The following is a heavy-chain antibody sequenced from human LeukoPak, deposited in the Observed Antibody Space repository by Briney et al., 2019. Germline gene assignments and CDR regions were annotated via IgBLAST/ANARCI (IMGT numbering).Heavy chain of an antibody. Sequence: GGSLRLSCTVSGFTVSSNSMSWVRQAPGKGLEWVSFIYSDNTHYSDSVKGRFTISRDNSKNTLYLQMNSLRAEDTAVYYCAREGSYGDHDYFDYWGQGTLVTVSS. J-gene: IGHJ4*02. CDR2: IYSDNT. V-gene: IGHV3-53*01. CDR3: AREGSYGDHDYFDY. D-gene: IGHD3-10*01. CDR1: GFTVSSNS.